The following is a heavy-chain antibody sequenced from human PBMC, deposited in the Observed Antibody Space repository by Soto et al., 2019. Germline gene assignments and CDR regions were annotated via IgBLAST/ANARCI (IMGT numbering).Heavy chain of an antibody. J-gene: IGHJ6*02. CDR1: GGSISSGDSY. CDR2: IYYSGST. V-gene: IGHV4-30-4*01. D-gene: IGHD3-22*01. Sequence: QVQLQESGPGLVKPSQTLSLTCTVSGGSISSGDSYWSWIRQPPGKGLEWIGYIYYSGSTYYNPSLKSRVTISVDTSKNQFSLKLSSVTAADTAVYYYARDGWVVVGGSGYSPLTRYSMDVWGQGTTVTVSS. CDR3: ARDGWVVVGGSGYSPLTRYSMDV.